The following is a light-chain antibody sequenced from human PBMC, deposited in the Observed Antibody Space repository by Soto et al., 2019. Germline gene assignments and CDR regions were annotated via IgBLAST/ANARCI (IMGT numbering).Light chain of an antibody. J-gene: IGKJ4*01. CDR3: QQSISFPLT. Sequence: DIPLTQSPPFLSASVGDRVSMTCRASQGVNKWLAWYQQKPGKAPRLLIYATSTLQTGVPSRFSGSGSGADFTLTISSLQPEDFATYFGQQSISFPLTFGGGTKVEMK. V-gene: IGKV1-12*01. CDR1: QGVNKW. CDR2: ATS.